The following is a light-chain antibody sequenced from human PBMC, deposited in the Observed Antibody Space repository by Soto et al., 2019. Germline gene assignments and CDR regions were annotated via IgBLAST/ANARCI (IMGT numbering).Light chain of an antibody. J-gene: IGKJ2*01. V-gene: IGKV1-5*01. CDR2: DAS. CDR1: QSISSW. Sequence: DIQMTQSPSTLSASVGDRVTITCRASQSISSWLASYQQKPGKAPKLLIYDASSLESGVPSRFSGSGSGTEFTLTISSLQPDDFATYYGQQYNSYPSFGQGTKLEIK. CDR3: QQYNSYPS.